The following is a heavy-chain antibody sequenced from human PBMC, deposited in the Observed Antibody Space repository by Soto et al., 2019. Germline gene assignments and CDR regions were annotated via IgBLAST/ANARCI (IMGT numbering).Heavy chain of an antibody. CDR2: ISGSGGST. V-gene: IGHV3-23*01. J-gene: IGHJ4*02. CDR3: AFPDDSSGFDY. Sequence: LRLSCAASGFTFSSYAMNWVRQSPEKGLEWVSSISGSGGSTYYTDSVKGRFTISRDNSKNTLYLQMNSLRAGDTAVYYCAFPDDSSGFDYWGQGTLVTVSS. CDR1: GFTFSSYA. D-gene: IGHD3-22*01.